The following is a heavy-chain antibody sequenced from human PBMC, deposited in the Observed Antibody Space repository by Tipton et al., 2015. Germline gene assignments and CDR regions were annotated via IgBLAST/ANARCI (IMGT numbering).Heavy chain of an antibody. Sequence: GLVKPSETLSLTCAVYGGSFSSYYWTWMRQPPGKGLEWIGSIYYRGTTYYNLSLKSRVTISVDMSNNQFSLNLTSVTAADTAVYYCARGAGNSSTRDFDYWGQGSLVTVSS. J-gene: IGHJ4*02. V-gene: IGHV4-39*01. CDR1: GGSFSSYY. CDR3: ARGAGNSSTRDFDY. D-gene: IGHD6-13*01. CDR2: IYYRGTT.